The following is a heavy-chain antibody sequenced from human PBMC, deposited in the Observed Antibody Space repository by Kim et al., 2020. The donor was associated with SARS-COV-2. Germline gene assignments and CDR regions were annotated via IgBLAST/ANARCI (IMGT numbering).Heavy chain of an antibody. V-gene: IGHV4-39*01. J-gene: IGHJ4*02. D-gene: IGHD3-10*01. Sequence: PTRRVTISVDTSKNQFSLKLSSVTAADTAVYYCANLGSMVQGASVHGFDYWGQGTLVTVSS. CDR3: ANLGSMVQGASVHGFDY.